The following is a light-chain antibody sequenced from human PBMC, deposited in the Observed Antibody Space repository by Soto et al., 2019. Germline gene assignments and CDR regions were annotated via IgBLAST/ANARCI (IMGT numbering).Light chain of an antibody. V-gene: IGKV2-28*01. CDR2: LGS. Sequence: DIVMTQSPLSLPVTPGEPASVSCRSSQSLLHTNGYNYLDCSLQKPGQSPQLLIYLGSNRASGVPDRFSGGGSGTDFTLKISRVEAEDVGVYYCMQALQTPRTFGQGTKVE. J-gene: IGKJ1*01. CDR1: QSLLHTNGYNY. CDR3: MQALQTPRT.